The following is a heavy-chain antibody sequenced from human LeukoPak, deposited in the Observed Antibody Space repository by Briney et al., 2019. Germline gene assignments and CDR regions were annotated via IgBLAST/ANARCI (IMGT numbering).Heavy chain of an antibody. D-gene: IGHD3-22*01. Sequence: PSQTLSLTCDISGGSISSGGYSWNWIRQPPGKGLEWIGCSFQTGTTYYNASLKSRVTISVDRSKNQFSLQLTSVTAADTAVYYCARSYDTSGYFHALHIWGQGTMVTVSS. CDR2: SFQTGTT. J-gene: IGHJ3*02. CDR3: ARSYDTSGYFHALHI. V-gene: IGHV4-30-2*01. CDR1: GGSISSGGYS.